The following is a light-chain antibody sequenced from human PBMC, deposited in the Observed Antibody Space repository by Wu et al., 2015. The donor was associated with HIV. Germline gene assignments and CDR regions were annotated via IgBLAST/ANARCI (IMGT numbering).Light chain of an antibody. Sequence: EIILTQSPATLSSSPGERVTLSCRASQSLGTYLAWYQQKPGQAPRLLIYGASSRATGIPDRFTASGSGTDFILTISSLEPEDFAVYYCQQRTNWLLTFGGRTRVEIK. J-gene: IGKJ4*01. CDR2: GAS. CDR3: QQRTNWLLT. V-gene: IGKV3-11*01. CDR1: QSLGTY.